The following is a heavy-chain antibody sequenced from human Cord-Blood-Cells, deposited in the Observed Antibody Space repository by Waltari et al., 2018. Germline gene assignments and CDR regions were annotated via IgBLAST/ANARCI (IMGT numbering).Heavy chain of an antibody. Sequence: EVQLVESGGGLVQPGRSLRLSCAASGFTFDDYAMHWVRQATGKGLERVSGMSWNSGSIGYADSRKGRFTISRDNAKTSLYLQMNSLRAEDTALYYCTSGYCSSTSCPMKDYWGQGTLVTVSS. CDR2: MSWNSGSI. CDR3: TSGYCSSTSCPMKDY. J-gene: IGHJ4*02. D-gene: IGHD2-2*01. CDR1: GFTFDDYA. V-gene: IGHV3-9*01.